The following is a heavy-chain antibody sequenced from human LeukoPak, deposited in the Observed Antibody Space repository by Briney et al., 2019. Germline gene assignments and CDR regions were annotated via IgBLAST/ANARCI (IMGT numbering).Heavy chain of an antibody. D-gene: IGHD3-9*01. Sequence: SVKVSCKASGGTFSSYAISWVRQAPGQGLEWMGGIIPIFGTANYAQKFQGRVTITADESTSTAYMELSSLRSEDTAVYYCARGLRNYDILTGYHYYFDYWGQGTLVTASS. V-gene: IGHV1-69*13. CDR2: IIPIFGTA. CDR3: ARGLRNYDILTGYHYYFDY. CDR1: GGTFSSYA. J-gene: IGHJ4*02.